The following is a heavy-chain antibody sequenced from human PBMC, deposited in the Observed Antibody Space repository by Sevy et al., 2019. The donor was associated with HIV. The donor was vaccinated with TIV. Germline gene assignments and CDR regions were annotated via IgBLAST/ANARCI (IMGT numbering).Heavy chain of an antibody. CDR2: ISYHGRNQ. Sequence: GGSLRLSCAASGFTFSDYAIHWVRQAPGKGLEWLAVISYHGRNQFYADSERGRFTISRDDSKNTVYLQMNSLRPDDTAVYYCARKQFVLPFDYWGQGTLVTVSS. CDR1: GFTFSDYA. V-gene: IGHV3-30*04. J-gene: IGHJ4*02. CDR3: ARKQFVLPFDY. D-gene: IGHD6-6*01.